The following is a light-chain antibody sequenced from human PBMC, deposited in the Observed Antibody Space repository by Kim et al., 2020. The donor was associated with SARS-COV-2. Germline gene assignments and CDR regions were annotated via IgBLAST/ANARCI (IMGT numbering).Light chain of an antibody. Sequence: SYELTQPPSVSVSPGQTATITCSGHELGEKYACWYQQRPGQSPVLVIYHDTRRPSGIPERYSASKSGNTATLTITGTQTMDEADYYCQAWDSTTIVFGGGTKVTVL. V-gene: IGLV3-1*01. CDR2: HDT. CDR1: ELGEKY. J-gene: IGLJ3*02. CDR3: QAWDSTTIV.